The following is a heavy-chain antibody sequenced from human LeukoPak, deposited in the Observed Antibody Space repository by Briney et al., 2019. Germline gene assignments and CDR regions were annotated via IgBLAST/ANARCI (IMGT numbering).Heavy chain of an antibody. V-gene: IGHV1-18*01. Sequence: ASVKVSCKTSGYTFSNYAFSWVRQAPGQGLEWMGWISAYSGNTHYAQRFKGRVTMTTDTFTSTAYMELSSLSSDDTAVYFCARDLRVGTTPPDYWGQGTLVTVSS. J-gene: IGHJ4*02. CDR1: GYTFSNYA. D-gene: IGHD1-26*01. CDR2: ISAYSGNT. CDR3: ARDLRVGTTPPDY.